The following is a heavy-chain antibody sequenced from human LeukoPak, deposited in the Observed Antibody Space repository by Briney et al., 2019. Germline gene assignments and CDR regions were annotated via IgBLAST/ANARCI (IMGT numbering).Heavy chain of an antibody. V-gene: IGHV4-4*07. J-gene: IGHJ3*02. CDR2: IYSSGST. CDR3: ARGGSSSGGGAFDI. D-gene: IGHD6-6*01. Sequence: PSETLSLTCTVSGGSISTYYWSWIRQPAGKGLEWIGRIYSSGSTNYNPSLKSRVTMSVDTSKNQFSLKLSSVTAADTAVYYCARGGSSSGGGAFDIWGQGTMVTVSS. CDR1: GGSISTYY.